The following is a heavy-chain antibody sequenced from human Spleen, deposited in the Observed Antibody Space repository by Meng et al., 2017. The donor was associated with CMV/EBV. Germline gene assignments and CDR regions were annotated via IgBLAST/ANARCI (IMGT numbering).Heavy chain of an antibody. CDR2: IYYSGST. Sequence: SETLSLTCTVSDGSISSDTYYWSWIRQYPGKGLEWIGYIYYSGSTYYNPSLKSRGTISMDTSKNQFSLKLNSVTAADTVVYYCARDYSSSSKGMDVWGQGTTVTVSS. V-gene: IGHV4-31*03. J-gene: IGHJ6*02. CDR1: DGSISSDTYY. D-gene: IGHD6-6*01. CDR3: ARDYSSSSKGMDV.